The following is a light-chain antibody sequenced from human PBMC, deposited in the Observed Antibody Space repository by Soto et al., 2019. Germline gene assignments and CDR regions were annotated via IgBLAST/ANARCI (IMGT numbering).Light chain of an antibody. CDR1: QSVSSS. V-gene: IGKV3-15*01. Sequence: EIVLTQSPGTLSLSPGERATLSCRASQSVSSSFLAWYQQKPGQPPRLLIFGASTRASDVPDGFTASGSGTQFTLTIASLHSEDFAVYFCQQYNNWPYTFGQGTKVDIK. CDR2: GAS. J-gene: IGKJ2*01. CDR3: QQYNNWPYT.